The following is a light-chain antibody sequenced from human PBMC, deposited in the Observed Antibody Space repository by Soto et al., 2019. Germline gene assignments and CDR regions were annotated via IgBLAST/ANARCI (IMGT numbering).Light chain of an antibody. CDR2: EVS. Sequence: QSVLTQPASVSGSPGQSITISCTGTSSDVGGYNYVSWYQQHPGKAPKLMIYEVSNRPSGVSNRFSGSKSGNTASLTISGLKAEDEADYYCSSYTSSSTPGVFGTGTKLTVL. CDR3: SSYTSSSTPGV. J-gene: IGLJ1*01. V-gene: IGLV2-14*01. CDR1: SSDVGGYNY.